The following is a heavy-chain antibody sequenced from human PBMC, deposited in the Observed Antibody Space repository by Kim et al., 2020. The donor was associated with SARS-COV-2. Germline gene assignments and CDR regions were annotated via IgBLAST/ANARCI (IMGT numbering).Heavy chain of an antibody. D-gene: IGHD6-13*01. V-gene: IGHV4-59*01. J-gene: IGHJ6*02. CDR2: IYYSGST. CDR3: ARDFGAAAGNDYYYYGMDV. CDR1: GGSISSYY. Sequence: SETLSLTCTVSGGSISSYYWSWIRQPPGKGLEWIGYIYYSGSTNYNPSLKSRVTISVDTSKNRFSLKLSSVTASDTAVYYCARDFGAAAGNDYYYYGMDVWGQGTTVTVSS.